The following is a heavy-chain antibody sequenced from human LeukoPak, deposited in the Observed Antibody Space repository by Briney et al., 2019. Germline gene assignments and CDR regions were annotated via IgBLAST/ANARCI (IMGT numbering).Heavy chain of an antibody. CDR3: ARQYYDSSGYYPYFDY. Sequence: GESLKISCKGSGYSFTNYWIAWVRQMPGKGLEWMGIIYPGDSDTRNSPSFQGQVTISVDKSISTAYLQWSSLKASDTAMYYCARQYYDSSGYYPYFDYWGQGTLVTVSS. D-gene: IGHD3-22*01. V-gene: IGHV5-51*01. J-gene: IGHJ4*02. CDR1: GYSFTNYW. CDR2: IYPGDSDT.